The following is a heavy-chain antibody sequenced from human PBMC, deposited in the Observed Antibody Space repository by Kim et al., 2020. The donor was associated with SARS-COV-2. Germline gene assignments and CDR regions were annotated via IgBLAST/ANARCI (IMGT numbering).Heavy chain of an antibody. V-gene: IGHV3-30*04. D-gene: IGHD3-10*01. CDR1: GFTFSSYA. CDR3: ARDGAGYGSGSYFAFDI. Sequence: GGSLRLSCAASGFTFSSYAMHWVRQAPGKGLEWVAVISYDGSNKYYADSVKGRFTISRDNSKNTLYLQMNSLRAEDTAVYYCARDGAGYGSGSYFAFDIWGQGTMVTVSS. CDR2: ISYDGSNK. J-gene: IGHJ3*02.